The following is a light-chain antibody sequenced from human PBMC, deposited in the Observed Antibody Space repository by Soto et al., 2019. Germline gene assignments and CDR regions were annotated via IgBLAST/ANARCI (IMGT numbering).Light chain of an antibody. Sequence: QSALTQPASVSGSLGQTITISCTGTSSDVGGYYYVSWYQHHPGKAPKLIIYQVTNRPSGVSNRFSASNSGNTASLTISALQAEDEAHYYCCSYSSSGTFYVFGTGTKVTVL. CDR1: SSDVGGYYY. CDR2: QVT. V-gene: IGLV2-14*01. J-gene: IGLJ1*01. CDR3: CSYSSSGTFYV.